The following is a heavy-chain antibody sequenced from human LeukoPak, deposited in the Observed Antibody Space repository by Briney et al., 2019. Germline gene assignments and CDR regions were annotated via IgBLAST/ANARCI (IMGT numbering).Heavy chain of an antibody. V-gene: IGHV1-2*02. J-gene: IGHJ4*02. CDR3: ARDLSDILTGYGY. D-gene: IGHD3-9*01. Sequence: ASVKVSCKASGYTFTGYYMHWVRQAPGQGLEWMGWINPNSGGTNYAQKFQGRVTMTRDTSTSTAYMELSRLRSDDTAVYYCARDLSDILTGYGYWGQGTLVTVSS. CDR2: INPNSGGT. CDR1: GYTFTGYY.